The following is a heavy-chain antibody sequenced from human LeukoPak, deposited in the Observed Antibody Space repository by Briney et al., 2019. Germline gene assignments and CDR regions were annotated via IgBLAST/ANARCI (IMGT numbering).Heavy chain of an antibody. D-gene: IGHD3-22*01. Sequence: SSETLSLTCTVSGGSISSYYWSWIRQPPGKGLEWMGYIYYSGSTNYNPSLKSRVTISVDTSKNQFSLKLSSVTAADTAVYYCASFTYYYDSSGYPSAEYFQHWGQGTLVTVSS. CDR1: GGSISSYY. J-gene: IGHJ1*01. V-gene: IGHV4-59*01. CDR3: ASFTYYYDSSGYPSAEYFQH. CDR2: IYYSGST.